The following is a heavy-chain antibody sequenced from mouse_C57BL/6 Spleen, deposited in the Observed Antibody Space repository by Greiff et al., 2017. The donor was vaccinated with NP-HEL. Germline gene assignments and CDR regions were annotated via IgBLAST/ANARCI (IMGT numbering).Heavy chain of an antibody. CDR3: ARWDGSSHWYFDV. D-gene: IGHD1-1*01. CDR2: IDPSDSYT. V-gene: IGHV1-50*01. J-gene: IGHJ1*03. CDR1: GYTFTSYW. Sequence: QVQLQQPGAELVKPGASVKLSCKASGYTFTSYWMQWVKQRPGQGLEWIGEIDPSDSYTNYNQKFKGKATLTVDTSSSTAYMQLSSLTSEDSAVYDCARWDGSSHWYFDVWGTGTTVTVSS.